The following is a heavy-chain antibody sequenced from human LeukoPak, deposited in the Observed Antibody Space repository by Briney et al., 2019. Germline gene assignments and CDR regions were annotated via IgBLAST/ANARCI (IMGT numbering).Heavy chain of an antibody. Sequence: PGGCLRLSCAASGFTFISYGMNWVRQAPGKGLEWVSYISSSSNTLYYADSVKGRFTISRDNSKNTLYLQMNSLRAEDTAVYYCARGSPLYCGGDCFDYWGQGTLVTVSS. V-gene: IGHV3-48*01. D-gene: IGHD2-21*02. J-gene: IGHJ4*02. CDR2: ISSSSNTL. CDR1: GFTFISYG. CDR3: ARGSPLYCGGDCFDY.